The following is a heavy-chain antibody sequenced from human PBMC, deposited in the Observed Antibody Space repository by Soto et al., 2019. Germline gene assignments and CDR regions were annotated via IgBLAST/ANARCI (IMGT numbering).Heavy chain of an antibody. CDR2: ISCCGGST. V-gene: IGHV3-23*01. J-gene: IGHJ4*02. Sequence: LRLSCVASGFNFKKFAMSWVRQAPGEGLEWVSGISCCGGSTSYADSVKGRFSIARDDSTNTLSLQMNNLRVEDTAQYYCAKADGEQWLLPHLDKWGQGTLVTVSS. CDR3: AKADGEQWLLPHLDK. CDR1: GFNFKKFA. D-gene: IGHD6-19*01.